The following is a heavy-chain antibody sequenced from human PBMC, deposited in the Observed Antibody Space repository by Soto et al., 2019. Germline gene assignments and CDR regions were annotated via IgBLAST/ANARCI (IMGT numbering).Heavy chain of an antibody. D-gene: IGHD1-26*01. Sequence: GESLKISCKGSGYSFTSYWISWVRQMPGKGLEWMGRIDPSDSYTNYSPSFQGHVTISADKSISTAYLQWSSLKASDTAMYYCATHPHSGSYLYYYYYYGMDVWGQGTTVTVSS. J-gene: IGHJ6*02. V-gene: IGHV5-10-1*01. CDR1: GYSFTSYW. CDR2: IDPSDSYT. CDR3: ATHPHSGSYLYYYYYYGMDV.